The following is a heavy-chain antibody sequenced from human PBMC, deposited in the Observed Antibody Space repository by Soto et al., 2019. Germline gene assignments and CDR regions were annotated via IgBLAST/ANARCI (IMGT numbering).Heavy chain of an antibody. CDR3: ARAAVSYYYGSRSYDIRYFDY. CDR2: ISSSGSTI. J-gene: IGHJ4*02. D-gene: IGHD3-10*01. Sequence: EVQLVESGGGLVQPGGSLRLSCAASGFTFSSYEMNWVRQAPGKGLEWVSYISSSGSTIYYADSVKGRFTISRDNAKNSLYLQMNSLRAEDTAVYYCARAAVSYYYGSRSYDIRYFDYWGQGTLVTVSS. CDR1: GFTFSSYE. V-gene: IGHV3-48*03.